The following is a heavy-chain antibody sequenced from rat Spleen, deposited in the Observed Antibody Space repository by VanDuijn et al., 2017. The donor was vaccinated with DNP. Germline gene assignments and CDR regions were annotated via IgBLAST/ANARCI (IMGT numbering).Heavy chain of an antibody. Sequence: EVQLVESGGGLVRPGNSLRLSCAASGFIFSDYAMAWVRQSPKMGLEWVSTIIYDGSSAFYRDSVTGRFTISRDFAKSTLYLQMDSLRSEETATYYCARHYSGDAAMDAWGQGTSVTVSS. D-gene: IGHD1-1*01. CDR2: IIYDGSSA. CDR3: ARHYSGDAAMDA. CDR1: GFIFSDYA. J-gene: IGHJ4*01. V-gene: IGHV5-17*01.